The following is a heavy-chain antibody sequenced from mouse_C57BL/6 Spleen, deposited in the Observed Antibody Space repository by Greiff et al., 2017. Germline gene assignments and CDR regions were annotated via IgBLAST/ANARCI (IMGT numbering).Heavy chain of an antibody. Sequence: EVKLVESEGGLVQPGRSMKLSCTASGFTFSDYYMAWVRQVPEKGLEWVANINYDGSSTYYLDSLKSRFIISRDNAKNILYLQMSSLKSEDTATYYCARDPSYYGSSYWYFDVWGTGTTVTVSS. V-gene: IGHV5-16*01. D-gene: IGHD1-1*01. J-gene: IGHJ1*03. CDR2: INYDGSST. CDR3: ARDPSYYGSSYWYFDV. CDR1: GFTFSDYY.